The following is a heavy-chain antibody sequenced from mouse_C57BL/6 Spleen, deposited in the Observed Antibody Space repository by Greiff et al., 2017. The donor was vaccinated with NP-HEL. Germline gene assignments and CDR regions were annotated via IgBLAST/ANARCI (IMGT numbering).Heavy chain of an antibody. D-gene: IGHD1-1*01. CDR1: GYTFTTYP. CDR3: AIYYGSSCFAMDY. Sequence: QVQLKESGAELVKPGASVKMSCKASGYTFTTYPIEWMKQNHGKSLEWIGNFHPYNDDTKYNEKFKGKATLTVEKSSSTVYLELSRLTSDDSAVYYCAIYYGSSCFAMDYWGQGTSVTVSS. CDR2: FHPYNDDT. J-gene: IGHJ4*01. V-gene: IGHV1-47*01.